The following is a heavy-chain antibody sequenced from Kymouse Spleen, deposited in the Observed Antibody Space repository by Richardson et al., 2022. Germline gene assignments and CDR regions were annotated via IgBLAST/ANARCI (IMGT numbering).Heavy chain of an antibody. CDR2: IRSKANSYAT. CDR1: GFTFSGSA. Sequence: EVQLVESGGGLVQPGGSLKLSCAASGFTFSGSAMHWVRQASGKGLEWVGRIRSKANSYATAYAASVKGRFTISRDDSKNTAYLQMNSLKTEDTAVYYCTRRLYSSGWYYYYYGMDVWGQGTTVTVSS. D-gene: IGHD6-19*01. CDR3: TRRLYSSGWYYYYYGMDV. J-gene: IGHJ6*02. V-gene: IGHV3-73*02.